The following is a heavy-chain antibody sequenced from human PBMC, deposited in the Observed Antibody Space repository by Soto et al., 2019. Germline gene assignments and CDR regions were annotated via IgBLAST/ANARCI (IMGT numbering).Heavy chain of an antibody. J-gene: IGHJ3*01. Sequence: DVQLVESGGGLIQPGESLRLSCAAFGLTISGKKYVAWVRQAPGKGLEWGSALYDVDGSFYADSVTGRFTTSSDSSKTTVDLKMNDLRPDDTAGYYCATWHEREHDFDVWGQGTTVTISS. D-gene: IGHD1-1*01. CDR1: GLTISGKKY. CDR3: ATWHEREHDFDV. V-gene: IGHV3-53*01. CDR2: LYDVDGS.